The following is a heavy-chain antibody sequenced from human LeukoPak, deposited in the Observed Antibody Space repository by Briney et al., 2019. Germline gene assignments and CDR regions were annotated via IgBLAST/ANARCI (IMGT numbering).Heavy chain of an antibody. CDR3: ARGPPQIFGVVIAAIDY. D-gene: IGHD3-3*01. CDR2: INPSGGST. CDR1: GYTFTGYY. Sequence: ASVKVSCKASGYTFTGYYMHWVRQAPGQGLEWMGIINPSGGSTSYAQKFQGRVTMTRDTSTSTVYMELSSLRSEDTAVYYCARGPPQIFGVVIAAIDYWGQGTLVTVSS. V-gene: IGHV1-46*01. J-gene: IGHJ4*02.